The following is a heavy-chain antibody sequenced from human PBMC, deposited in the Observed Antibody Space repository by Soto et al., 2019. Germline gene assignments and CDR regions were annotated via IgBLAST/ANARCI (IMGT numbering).Heavy chain of an antibody. V-gene: IGHV3-48*01. CDR3: ARDSGPDY. D-gene: IGHD7-27*01. Sequence: PGGSLRLSCAASGFTFSSYSMNWVRQAPGKGLEWVSYISSSSTIYYADSVKGRFTISRDNAKNSLYLQMNSLRAEDTAVYYCARDSGPDYWGQGTLVTVSS. CDR2: ISSSSTI. J-gene: IGHJ4*02. CDR1: GFTFSSYS.